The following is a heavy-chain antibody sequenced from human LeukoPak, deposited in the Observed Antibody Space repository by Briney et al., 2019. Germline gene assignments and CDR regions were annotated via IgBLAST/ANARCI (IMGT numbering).Heavy chain of an antibody. V-gene: IGHV1-69*04. D-gene: IGHD1-26*01. CDR2: IIPILGIA. CDR1: GGTFSSYA. CDR3: ARDGHGGRGDY. J-gene: IGHJ4*02. Sequence: ASVNVSCKASGGTFSSYAISWVRQAPGQGLEWMGRIIPILGIANYAQKFQGRVTITADKSTSTAYMELSSLRSEDTAVYYCARDGHGGRGDYWGQGTLVTVSS.